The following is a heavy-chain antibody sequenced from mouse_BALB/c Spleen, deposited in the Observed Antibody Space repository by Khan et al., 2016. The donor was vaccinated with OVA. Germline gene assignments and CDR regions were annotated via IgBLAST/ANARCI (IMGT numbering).Heavy chain of an antibody. CDR1: GYTFTDYS. CDR3: EISDYFDY. D-gene: IGHD1-3*01. CDR2: ISTDSVNT. J-gene: IGHJ2*01. V-gene: IGHV1S137*01. Sequence: QMQLEESGPELVRPGVSVKISCKGSGYTFTDYSMHWVKQSPAKSLEWIGVISTDSVNTNYNQKFKGKATLTVDKSSSTAYMELARMTSEDSAIYYCEISDYFDYWGQGTTLTVSS.